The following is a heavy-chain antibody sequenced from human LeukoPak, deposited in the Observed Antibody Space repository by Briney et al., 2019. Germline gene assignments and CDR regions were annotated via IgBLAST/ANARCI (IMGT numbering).Heavy chain of an antibody. CDR2: IYTSGST. CDR3: ARDRAVAGPYYFDY. Sequence: SETLSLTCTVSGGSISSYYWSWIRQPAGKGLEWIGRIYTSGSTNYNPSLKSRVTMSVDTSKNQFSLKLSSVTAADTAVYYCARDRAVAGPYYFDYWGQGTLVIVSS. V-gene: IGHV4-4*07. CDR1: GGSISSYY. J-gene: IGHJ4*02. D-gene: IGHD6-19*01.